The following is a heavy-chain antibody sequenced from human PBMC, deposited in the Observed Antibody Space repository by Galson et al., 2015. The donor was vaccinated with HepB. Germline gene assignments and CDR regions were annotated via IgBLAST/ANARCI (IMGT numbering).Heavy chain of an antibody. J-gene: IGHJ3*02. CDR3: ARVGGYYDFWSGYYTHDAFDI. D-gene: IGHD3-3*01. Sequence: TLSLTCTVSGGSISSGGYYWSWIRQHPGKGLEWIGYIYYSGSTYYNPSLKSRVTISVDRSKNQFSLKLSSVTAADTAVYYCARVGGYYDFWSGYYTHDAFDIWGQGTMVTVSS. CDR2: IYYSGST. V-gene: IGHV4-31*03. CDR1: GGSISSGGYY.